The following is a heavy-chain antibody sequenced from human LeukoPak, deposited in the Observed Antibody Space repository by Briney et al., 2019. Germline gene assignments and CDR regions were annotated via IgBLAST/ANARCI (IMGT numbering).Heavy chain of an antibody. D-gene: IGHD2-15*01. V-gene: IGHV5-51*01. CDR1: GYSFISYW. CDR2: IYPGDSDT. J-gene: IGHJ5*02. Sequence: GESLKISCKGSGYSFISYWIGWVRQMPGKSLEWMGIIYPGDSDTRYSPSFQGQVTISADKSISTAYLQWSSLKASDTAMYYCARVDGYCSGGSCPNWFDPWGQGTLVTVSS. CDR3: ARVDGYCSGGSCPNWFDP.